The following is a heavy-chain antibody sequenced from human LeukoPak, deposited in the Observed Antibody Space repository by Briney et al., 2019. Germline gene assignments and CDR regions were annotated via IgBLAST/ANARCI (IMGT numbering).Heavy chain of an antibody. J-gene: IGHJ5*02. CDR2: INHSGST. CDR3: ARVDIAAGVNWFDP. V-gene: IGHV4-34*01. D-gene: IGHD6-13*01. CDR1: GGSFSGYY. Sequence: YPSETLSLTCAVYGGSFSGYYWNWIRQPPGKGLEWIGEINHSGSTNYNPSHKSRVTISVDTSKNQFSLKLSSVTAADTAVYYCARVDIAAGVNWFDPWGQGTLVTVSS.